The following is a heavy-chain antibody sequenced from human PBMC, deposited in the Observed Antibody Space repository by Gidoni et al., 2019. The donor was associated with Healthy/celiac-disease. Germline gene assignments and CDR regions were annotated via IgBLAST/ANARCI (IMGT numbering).Heavy chain of an antibody. CDR1: GGSISSGSYY. Sequence: QVQLQESGPGLVKPSQTLSLTCTVSGGSISSGSYYWSWIRQPAGKGLEWIGRIYTSGSTNYNPSLKSRVTISVDTSKNQFSLKLSSVTAADTAVYYCARDLAYWGQGTLVTVSS. J-gene: IGHJ4*02. CDR3: ARDLAY. V-gene: IGHV4-61*02. CDR2: IYTSGST.